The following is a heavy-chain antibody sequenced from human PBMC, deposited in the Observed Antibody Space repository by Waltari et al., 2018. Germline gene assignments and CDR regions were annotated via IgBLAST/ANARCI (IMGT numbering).Heavy chain of an antibody. CDR2: IYYSGST. Sequence: QVQLQESGPGLVKPSETLSLTCSVSGGSISRYYWSGIRQPPGKGLEWIGYIYYSGSTNYNPSLKSRVTISVDTSKNQFSLKLSSVTAADTAVYYCARAILRYYYYYMDVWGKGTTVTVSS. J-gene: IGHJ6*03. CDR3: ARAILRYYYYYMDV. CDR1: GGSISRYY. V-gene: IGHV4-59*01. D-gene: IGHD2-2*02.